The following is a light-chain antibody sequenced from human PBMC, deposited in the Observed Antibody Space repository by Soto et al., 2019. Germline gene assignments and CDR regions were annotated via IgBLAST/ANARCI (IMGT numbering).Light chain of an antibody. V-gene: IGKV3-15*01. J-gene: IGKJ5*01. CDR2: GAS. CDR3: QHYSSWPPST. Sequence: VPTSPGAMSLLTGGRAPSLCSGGRQGIDNNLAWYQQQPGQAPSLLIYGASTRATGIPDRFSGSGSGTEFSPTISSLQPEDFAFYYCQHYSSWPPSTFGLGTRVEIK. CDR1: QGIDNN.